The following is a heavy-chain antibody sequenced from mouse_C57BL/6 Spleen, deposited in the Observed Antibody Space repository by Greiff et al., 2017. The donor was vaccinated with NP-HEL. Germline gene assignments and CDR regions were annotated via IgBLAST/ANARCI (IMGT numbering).Heavy chain of an antibody. CDR2: INPSNGGT. Sequence: VQLQQPGTELVKPGASVKLSCKASGYTFTSYWMHWVKQRPGHGLEWIGNINPSNGGTNYNEKFKSKATLTVDKSSSTAYMQLSSLTSEDSAVYYCARGTTVVATKRSYFDVWGTGTTVTVSS. D-gene: IGHD1-1*01. V-gene: IGHV1-53*01. CDR1: GYTFTSYW. CDR3: ARGTTVVATKRSYFDV. J-gene: IGHJ1*03.